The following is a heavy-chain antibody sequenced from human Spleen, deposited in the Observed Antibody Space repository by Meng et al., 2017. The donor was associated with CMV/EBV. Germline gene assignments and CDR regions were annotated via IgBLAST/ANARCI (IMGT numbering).Heavy chain of an antibody. CDR2: MNHSGSA. Sequence: SLTCVVSGGSFSGYYWGWIRQPPGKGLEWIGEMNHSGSANYSPSLKSRGTISVDTSKNQFSLKLSSVTAADTAVYSCARGDVSGTTEYWGRGTLVTVSS. J-gene: IGHJ4*02. D-gene: IGHD1-7*01. CDR1: GGSFSGYY. V-gene: IGHV4-34*01. CDR3: ARGDVSGTTEY.